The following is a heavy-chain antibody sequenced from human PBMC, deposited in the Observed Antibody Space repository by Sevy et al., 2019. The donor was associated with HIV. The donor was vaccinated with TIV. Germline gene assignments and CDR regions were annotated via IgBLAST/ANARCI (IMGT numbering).Heavy chain of an antibody. Sequence: ASVKVSCMASGGSLSNYGMNWVRQAPGEGLEWMGGIIPRPGIANYAQKFRDRVSITADESTTTMYIEVRRLRSEDTGVYYCARVVDSSGYSNWFDPWGQGTLVTVSS. V-gene: IGHV1-69*10. J-gene: IGHJ5*02. CDR2: IIPRPGIA. D-gene: IGHD3-22*01. CDR1: GGSLSNYG. CDR3: ARVVDSSGYSNWFDP.